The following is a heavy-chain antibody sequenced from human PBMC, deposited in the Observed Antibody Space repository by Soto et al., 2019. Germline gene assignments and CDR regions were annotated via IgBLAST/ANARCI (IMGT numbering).Heavy chain of an antibody. V-gene: IGHV4-4*02. CDR2: IYHSGST. CDR1: GGSISSSNW. CDR3: ARDPGGYFELLPSYYYYGMDV. D-gene: IGHD3-9*01. J-gene: IGHJ6*02. Sequence: SETLSLTCAVSGGSISSSNWWSWVRQPPGKGLEWIGEIYHSGSTNYNPSLKSRVTISVDKSKNQFSLKLSSVTAADTAVYYCARDPGGYFELLPSYYYYGMDVWGQGTTVTVSS.